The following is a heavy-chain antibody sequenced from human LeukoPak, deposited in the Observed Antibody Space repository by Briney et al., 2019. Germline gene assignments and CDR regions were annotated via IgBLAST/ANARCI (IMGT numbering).Heavy chain of an antibody. J-gene: IGHJ6*02. CDR1: GGTFSSYA. CDR2: IIPIFGTA. V-gene: IGHV1-69*05. D-gene: IGHD3-9*01. CDR3: ARLGDILTGTYQTNYYYYGMDV. Sequence: SVEVSCKASGGTFSSYAISWVRQAPGQGLEWMGGIIPIFGTANYAQKFQGRVTITTDESTSTAYMELSSLRSEDTAVYYCARLGDILTGTYQTNYYYYGMDVWGQGTTVTVSS.